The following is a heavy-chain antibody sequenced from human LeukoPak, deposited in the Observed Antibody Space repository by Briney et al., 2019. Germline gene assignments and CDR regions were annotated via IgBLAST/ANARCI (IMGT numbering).Heavy chain of an antibody. Sequence: GTSLRLSCAASGFTFSYYGMHWVRQAPGKGLEWVAVIWNDGNKKYYADSVKGRFTISRDNSKNTLYLQMSSLRAEDTAIYYCARALYSGGWYGGDYWGQGTLVTVSS. J-gene: IGHJ4*02. CDR1: GFTFSYYG. CDR2: IWNDGNKK. D-gene: IGHD6-19*01. V-gene: IGHV3-33*01. CDR3: ARALYSGGWYGGDY.